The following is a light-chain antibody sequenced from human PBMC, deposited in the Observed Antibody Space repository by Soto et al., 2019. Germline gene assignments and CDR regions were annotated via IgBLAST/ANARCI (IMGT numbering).Light chain of an antibody. CDR2: DAS. CDR3: QQRSNWYT. Sequence: TLSLSPGERATLSCRASQSVSSYLAWYQQKPGQAPRLLIYDASNRATGIPARFSGSGSGTDFTLTISSLEPEDFAVYYCQQRSNWYTFGQGTKVDIK. J-gene: IGKJ2*01. CDR1: QSVSSY. V-gene: IGKV3-11*01.